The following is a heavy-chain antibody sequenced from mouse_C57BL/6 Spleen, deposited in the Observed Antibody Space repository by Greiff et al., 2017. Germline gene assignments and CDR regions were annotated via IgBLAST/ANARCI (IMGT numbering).Heavy chain of an antibody. CDR3: ATGTFAY. D-gene: IGHD4-1*01. Sequence: EVNLVESGGGLVKPGGSLKLSCAASGFTFSSYAMSWVRQTPEKRLEWVATISDGGSYTYYPDNVKGRFTISRDNAKNNLYLQMSHLKSEDTAMYYCATGTFAYWGQGTLVTVSA. J-gene: IGHJ3*01. CDR1: GFTFSSYA. V-gene: IGHV5-4*03. CDR2: ISDGGSYT.